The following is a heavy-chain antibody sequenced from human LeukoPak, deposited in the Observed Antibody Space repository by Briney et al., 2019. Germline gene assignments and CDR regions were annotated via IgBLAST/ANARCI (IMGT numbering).Heavy chain of an antibody. CDR1: GSSFSGTKMC. CDR2: IDWDDDE. CDR3: AGMTYCDGGGYYMDV. V-gene: IGHV2-70*11. Sequence: SGPALVKPTQTLTLTCTFAGSSFSGTKMCVAWSLLPPGKALRGFARIDWDDDEYYSTSLRPRLTISKDTSKNQVVLTMTNLDPVDTATYYCAGMTYCDGGGYYMDVWGRGTTVTVSS. J-gene: IGHJ6*03. D-gene: IGHD2-21*01.